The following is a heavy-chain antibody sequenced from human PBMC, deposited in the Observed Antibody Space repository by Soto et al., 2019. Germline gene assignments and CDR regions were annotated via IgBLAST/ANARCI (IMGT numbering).Heavy chain of an antibody. D-gene: IGHD1-1*01. V-gene: IGHV1-18*01. Sequence: QVHLVQSGAEVKKPGASVKVACKGSGYAFTTYGITWVRQAPGQGLEWMGWSSAHKGNTNYAQKLQGRVTVTRDTSTSTAYMEMRSLRSDDTAVYYCARGRYGDYGGQGALVTVSS. CDR3: ARGRYGDY. CDR2: SSAHKGNT. CDR1: GYAFTTYG. J-gene: IGHJ4*02.